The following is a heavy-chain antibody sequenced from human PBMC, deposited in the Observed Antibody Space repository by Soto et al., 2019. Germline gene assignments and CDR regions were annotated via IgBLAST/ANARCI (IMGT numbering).Heavy chain of an antibody. V-gene: IGHV4-34*01. Sequence: ETLSLTCAVYGGSFSGYYLTWIRQPPGKGLEWIGEINHSGSTNYNPSLKSRVTISVDTSKNQFSLKLSSVTAADTAVYYCARGGQWLPVYWGQGTLVTVSS. CDR3: ARGGQWLPVY. J-gene: IGHJ4*02. CDR1: GGSFSGYY. CDR2: INHSGST. D-gene: IGHD6-19*01.